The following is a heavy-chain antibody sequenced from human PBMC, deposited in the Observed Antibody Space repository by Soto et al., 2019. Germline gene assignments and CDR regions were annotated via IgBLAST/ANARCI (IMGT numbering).Heavy chain of an antibody. CDR1: GGSISSYY. CDR2: IYYSGST. J-gene: IGHJ5*02. Sequence: SETLSLTCTVSGGSISSYYWSWIRQPPGKGLEWIGYIYYSGSTNYNPSLKSRVTISVDTSKNQFSLKLSSVTAADTAVYYCASYGSGSYYSRWFDPWGQGTLVTVSS. CDR3: ASYGSGSYYSRWFDP. V-gene: IGHV4-59*01. D-gene: IGHD3-10*01.